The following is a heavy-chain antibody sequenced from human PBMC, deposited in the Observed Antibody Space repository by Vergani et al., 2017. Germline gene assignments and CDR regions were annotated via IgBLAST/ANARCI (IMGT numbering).Heavy chain of an antibody. V-gene: IGHV1-58*01. D-gene: IGHD6-19*01. CDR1: GFTFTSSA. CDR2: IFVGSGNT. Sequence: QMQLVQSGPEVKQPGTSVKVSCKASGFTFTSSAVQWVRQARGQRIEWIGWIFVGSGNTNYAQKFQERATITRDRSTSTAYMELSSLRSEDTAVYYCAAEHRRGIAVAGSYYFDYWGQGTLVTVSS. CDR3: AAEHRRGIAVAGSYYFDY. J-gene: IGHJ4*02.